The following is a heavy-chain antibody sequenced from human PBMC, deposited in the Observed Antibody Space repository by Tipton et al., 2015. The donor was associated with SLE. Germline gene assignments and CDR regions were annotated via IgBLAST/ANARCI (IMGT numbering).Heavy chain of an antibody. CDR3: ARALGYYDSSGYLDY. CDR1: GGSISSSGYY. J-gene: IGHJ4*02. Sequence: TLSLTCTVSGGSISSSGYYWGWIRQPPGKGLEWIGSIYYSGSTYYNPSLKSRVTISVDTSKNQFSLKLSSVTAADTAVYYCARALGYYDSSGYLDYWGQGTLVTVSS. D-gene: IGHD3-22*01. CDR2: IYYSGST. V-gene: IGHV4-39*07.